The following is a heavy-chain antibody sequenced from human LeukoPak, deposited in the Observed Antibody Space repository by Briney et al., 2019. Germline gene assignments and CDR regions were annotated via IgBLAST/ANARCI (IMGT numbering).Heavy chain of an antibody. CDR1: GFTFSSYW. J-gene: IGHJ3*02. CDR2: IKQDGSEK. V-gene: IGHV3-7*03. Sequence: GGSLRLSCAASGFTFSSYWMSWVRQAPGKGLEWVANIKQDGSEKYYVDSVKGRFTISRDNAKNSLYLQMNSLRAEDTAVYYCARDPADGYNSAFDIWGQGTMVTVSS. D-gene: IGHD5-24*01. CDR3: ARDPADGYNSAFDI.